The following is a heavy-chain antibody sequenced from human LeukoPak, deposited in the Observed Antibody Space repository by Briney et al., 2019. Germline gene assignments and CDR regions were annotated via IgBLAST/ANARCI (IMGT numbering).Heavy chain of an antibody. CDR1: GYTFTAYH. J-gene: IGHJ4*02. CDR3: ARGTPGDDY. CDR2: INPNSGGT. Sequence: ASVKVSCKASGYTFTAYHMHWVRQAPGQGLEWMGCINPNSGGTNYAQKFQGRVTMTRDTSISTAYMELSSLRSDDTAVYYCARGTPGDDYWGQGTLVTVSS. D-gene: IGHD2-15*01. V-gene: IGHV1-2*02.